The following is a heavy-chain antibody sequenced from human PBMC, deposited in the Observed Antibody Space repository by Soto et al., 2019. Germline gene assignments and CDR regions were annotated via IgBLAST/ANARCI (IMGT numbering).Heavy chain of an antibody. J-gene: IGHJ6*02. V-gene: IGHV4-39*01. Sequence: PSETLSLTCTVSGGSISSSSYYWGWIRQPPGKGLEWIGSIYYSGSTYYNPSLKSRVTISVDTSKNQFSLKLSSVTAADTAVYYCARLSGYYDFWSGYYRTELYYYYYGMDVGGQGTTVTVSS. CDR3: ARLSGYYDFWSGYYRTELYYYYYGMDV. CDR2: IYYSGST. D-gene: IGHD3-3*01. CDR1: GGSISSSSYY.